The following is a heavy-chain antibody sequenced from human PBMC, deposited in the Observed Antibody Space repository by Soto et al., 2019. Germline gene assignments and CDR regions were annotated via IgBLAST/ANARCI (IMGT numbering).Heavy chain of an antibody. CDR2: IYPGDSDT. Sequence: CKGSGYSFTSYWITCVRGIPWKGLAWMGIIYPGDSDTRYSPSFQGHATISADKSTSPAYLQWSSLKASDTAMYYCARHSAKYCSGGRCYSDYYYGMDVWGQGTTVTVSS. V-gene: IGHV5-51*01. CDR3: ARHSAKYCSGGRCYSDYYYGMDV. D-gene: IGHD2-15*01. CDR1: GYSFTSYW. J-gene: IGHJ6*02.